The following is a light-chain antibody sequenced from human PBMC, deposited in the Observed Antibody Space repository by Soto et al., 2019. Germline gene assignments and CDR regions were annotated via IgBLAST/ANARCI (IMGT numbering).Light chain of an antibody. Sequence: DIQMTQSPSSVSASVGDRVTITCRASQDISSRLAWYQQKPGKAPNLLIYAASSLQSGVPSRFSGSGSETDFTLTIGSLQPEDFATYYCQQSNSFPLTFGGVTKVEIK. CDR1: QDISSR. J-gene: IGKJ4*01. CDR2: AAS. CDR3: QQSNSFPLT. V-gene: IGKV1-12*01.